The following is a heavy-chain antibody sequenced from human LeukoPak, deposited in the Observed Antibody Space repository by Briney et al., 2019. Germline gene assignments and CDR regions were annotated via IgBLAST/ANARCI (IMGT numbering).Heavy chain of an antibody. CDR2: INSDGSST. V-gene: IGHV3-74*01. D-gene: IGHD6-13*01. J-gene: IGHJ5*02. CDR1: GFTFSSYW. Sequence: LPGGSLRLSCAASGFTFSSYWMHWVRQAPGKGLVWVSRINSDGSSTGYADSVKGRFTISRDNSMNTLYLQMGSLRAEDTAVFYCARGAGDAWFDPWGQGTLVIVSS. CDR3: ARGAGDAWFDP.